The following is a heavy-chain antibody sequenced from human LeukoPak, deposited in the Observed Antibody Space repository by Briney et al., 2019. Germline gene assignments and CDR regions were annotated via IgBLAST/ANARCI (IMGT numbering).Heavy chain of an antibody. J-gene: IGHJ5*02. V-gene: IGHV4-59*01. D-gene: IGHD6-19*01. CDR1: GGSINSYY. CDR2: IYYSGST. Sequence: SETLSLTXTVSGGSINSYYWSWIRQPPGKGLEWIGYIYYSGSTNYNPSLKSRVTISVDTSKNQFSLKLSSVTAADTAVYYCASLVAVAGYVTGWFDPWGQGTLVTASS. CDR3: ASLVAVAGYVTGWFDP.